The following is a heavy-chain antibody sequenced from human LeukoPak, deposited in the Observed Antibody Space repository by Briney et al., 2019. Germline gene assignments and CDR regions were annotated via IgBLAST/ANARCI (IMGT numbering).Heavy chain of an antibody. D-gene: IGHD4-17*01. CDR3: ARHAYGDYGSNCFRY. CDR2: IYYSGST. V-gene: IGHV4-39*01. J-gene: IGHJ4*02. Sequence: SETLSLTCTVSGGPINSNNYYWGWIRQPPGKGLEWIGSIYYSGSTYYNPSLKSRVTISVDTSKNQFSLKLSSVTAADTAVYYCARHAYGDYGSNCFRYWGQGTLVTVSS. CDR1: GGPINSNNYY.